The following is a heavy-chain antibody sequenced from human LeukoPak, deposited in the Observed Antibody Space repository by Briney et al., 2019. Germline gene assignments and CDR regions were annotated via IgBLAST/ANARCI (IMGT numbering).Heavy chain of an antibody. CDR3: ARGSVGATVVYFDY. D-gene: IGHD1-26*01. J-gene: IGHJ4*02. CDR2: IIPIFGTA. V-gene: IGHV1-69*06. Sequence: ASVKVSCKASGGTFSSYAISWVRQAPGQGLEWMGGIIPIFGTANYAQKFQGRVTITADKSTSTAYMELSSLRSEDTAVYYCARGSVGATVVYFDYWGQGTLVTVSS. CDR1: GGTFSSYA.